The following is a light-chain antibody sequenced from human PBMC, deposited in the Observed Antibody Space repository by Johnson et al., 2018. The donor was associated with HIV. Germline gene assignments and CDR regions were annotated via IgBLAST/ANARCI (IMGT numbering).Light chain of an antibody. V-gene: IGLV1-51*01. Sequence: QSVLTQPPSVSAAPGQTVTISCSGSSSNVGSSFVSWYRQVPGTAPKLLIYDNNKRPSGIPGRFSGSKSGPSATLGITGFLTGDEADYYCGTWDSSLTSYVFGAGTKVTVL. CDR1: SSNVGSSF. J-gene: IGLJ1*01. CDR2: DNN. CDR3: GTWDSSLTSYV.